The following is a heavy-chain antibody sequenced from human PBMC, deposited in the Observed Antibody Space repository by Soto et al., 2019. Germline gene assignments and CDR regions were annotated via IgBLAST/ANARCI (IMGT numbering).Heavy chain of an antibody. D-gene: IGHD3-3*01. CDR3: AHRVLRTVFGLVTTTAIYFDF. Sequence: QITLNESGPTVVRPTETLTLTCRFSGFSLTTSGVGVGWIRQSPGKAPEWLALIYWDDDKRYSASLKSGLTITKDTSKNHVVLTVSDLDPTDTATYYCAHRVLRTVFGLVTTTAIYFDFWGQGTPVAVSS. CDR2: IYWDDDK. CDR1: GFSLTTSGVG. V-gene: IGHV2-5*02. J-gene: IGHJ4*02.